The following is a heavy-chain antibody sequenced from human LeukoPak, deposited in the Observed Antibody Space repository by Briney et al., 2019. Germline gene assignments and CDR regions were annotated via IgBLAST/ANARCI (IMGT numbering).Heavy chain of an antibody. CDR3: AKDTAPSVENNWFDH. J-gene: IGHJ5*02. CDR2: LSDDGGQK. CDR1: GFSFMFW. V-gene: IGHV3-7*04. Sequence: GGSLRLSCAASGFSFMFWMSWVRQAPGKGPEWVATLSDDGGQKFYLDSVKGRFTISRDNAKNSVFLQMNSLRAEDSALYYCAKDTAPSVENNWFDHWGQGILVTVSS.